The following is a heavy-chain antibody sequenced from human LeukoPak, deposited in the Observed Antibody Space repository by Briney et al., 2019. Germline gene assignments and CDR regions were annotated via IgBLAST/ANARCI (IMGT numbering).Heavy chain of an antibody. V-gene: IGHV3-23*01. CDR3: AIPLWVRRNYYDSSGYRFPAY. Sequence: PGGSLRLSCAASGFTFSSYAMRWDRQAQGKGLEWGSAISGSGGSKYYADSVKGRFTISRDNSKNTLYLQMNSLRAEDTAVYYCAIPLWVRRNYYDSSGYRFPAYWGQGTLVTVSS. D-gene: IGHD3-22*01. CDR2: ISGSGGSK. CDR1: GFTFSSYA. J-gene: IGHJ4*02.